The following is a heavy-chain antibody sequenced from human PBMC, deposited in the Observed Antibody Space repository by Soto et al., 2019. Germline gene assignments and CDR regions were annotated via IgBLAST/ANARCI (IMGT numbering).Heavy chain of an antibody. V-gene: IGHV4-39*01. Sequence: SETLSLTCTVSGGSISSSSYYWGWIRQPPGKGLEWIGSIYYSGSTYYNPSLKSRVTISVDTSKNQFSLKLSSVTAADTAVYYCASPHRIDDYDWFDPWGQGTLVNVSS. CDR2: IYYSGST. CDR1: GGSISSSSYY. CDR3: ASPHRIDDYDWFDP. J-gene: IGHJ5*02. D-gene: IGHD5-12*01.